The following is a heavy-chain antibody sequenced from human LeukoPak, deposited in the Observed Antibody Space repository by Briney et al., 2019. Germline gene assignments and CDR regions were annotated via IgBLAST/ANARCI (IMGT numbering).Heavy chain of an antibody. Sequence: GGSLRLSCAASGFTFSSYAMSWVRQAPGKGLEWVSAISGSGGSTYYADPVKGRFTISRDNSKNTLYLQMNSLRAEDTAVYYCARDTGARIAARPGPFDYWGQGTLVTVSS. V-gene: IGHV3-23*01. CDR1: GFTFSSYA. D-gene: IGHD6-6*01. J-gene: IGHJ4*02. CDR3: ARDTGARIAARPGPFDY. CDR2: ISGSGGST.